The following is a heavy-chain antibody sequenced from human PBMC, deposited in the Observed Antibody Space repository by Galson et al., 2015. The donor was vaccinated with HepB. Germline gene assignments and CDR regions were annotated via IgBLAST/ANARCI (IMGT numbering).Heavy chain of an antibody. V-gene: IGHV3-23*01. CDR1: GFTFSSYA. CDR2: ISGSGGST. D-gene: IGHD1-26*01. CDR3: AKDFWPKSGSYFLSPYYYYYGMDV. Sequence: SLRLSCAASGFTFSSYAMSWVRQAPGKGLEWVSAISGSGGSTYYADSVKGRFTISRDNSKNTLYLQMNSLRAEETAVYYCAKDFWPKSGSYFLSPYYYYYGMDVWGQGTTVTVSS. J-gene: IGHJ6*02.